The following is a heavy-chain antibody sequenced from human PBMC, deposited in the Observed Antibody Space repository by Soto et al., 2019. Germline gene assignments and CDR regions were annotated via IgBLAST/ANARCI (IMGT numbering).Heavy chain of an antibody. CDR2: MNPNSGNT. J-gene: IGHJ3*02. CDR3: ARFFVYCSGGSSYSGAFDI. V-gene: IGHV1-8*01. Sequence: ASVKVSCKASGYTFTSYDINWVRQATGQGLEWMGWMNPNSGNTGYAQKFQGRVTMTRNTSISTAYMELSSLRSEDTAVYYCARFFVYCSGGSSYSGAFDIGGQGTMVTVSS. CDR1: GYTFTSYD. D-gene: IGHD2-15*01.